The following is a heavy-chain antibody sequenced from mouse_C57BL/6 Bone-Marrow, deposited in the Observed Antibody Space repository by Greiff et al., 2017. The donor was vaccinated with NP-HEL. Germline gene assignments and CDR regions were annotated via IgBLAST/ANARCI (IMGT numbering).Heavy chain of an antibody. V-gene: IGHV1-82*01. CDR2: IYPGDGDT. CDR1: GYAFSSSW. J-gene: IGHJ2*01. Sequence: QVQLQQSGPELVKPGASVKISCKASGYAFSSSWMNWVKQRPGKGLEWIGRIYPGDGDTNYNGKFKGKATLTADKSSSTAYMQLSSLTSEDSAVSFCALITTVEVDYWGQGTTLTVSS. D-gene: IGHD1-1*01. CDR3: ALITTVEVDY.